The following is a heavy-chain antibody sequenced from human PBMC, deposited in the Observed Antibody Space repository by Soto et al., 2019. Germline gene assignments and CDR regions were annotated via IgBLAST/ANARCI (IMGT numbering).Heavy chain of an antibody. J-gene: IGHJ5*01. CDR3: ARGRYCLTGRCFPNWFDS. D-gene: IGHD2-15*01. CDR2: IYKSTTT. Sequence: SETLSLTCSVSGDSISTVDYFWAWIRQPPGQALEYIGYIYKSTTTYYNPSFESRVAISLATSKSQFSLTVTSVTAADTAVYFCARGRYCLTGRCFPNWFDSWGQGTMVTVSS. V-gene: IGHV4-30-4*01. CDR1: GDSISTVDYF.